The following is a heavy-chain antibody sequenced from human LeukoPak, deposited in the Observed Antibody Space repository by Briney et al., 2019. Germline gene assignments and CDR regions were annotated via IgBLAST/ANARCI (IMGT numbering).Heavy chain of an antibody. CDR2: IYYSGST. D-gene: IGHD4-23*01. CDR1: GGSISSGDYY. CDR3: ATRPVETPGFGAFDI. Sequence: PSETLSLTCTVSGGSISSGDYYWSWIGQPPGKGLEWIGYIYYSGSTYYNPSLKSRVTISVDTSKNQFSLKLSSVTAADTAVYYCATRPVETPGFGAFDIWGQGTMVTVSS. V-gene: IGHV4-30-4*08. J-gene: IGHJ3*02.